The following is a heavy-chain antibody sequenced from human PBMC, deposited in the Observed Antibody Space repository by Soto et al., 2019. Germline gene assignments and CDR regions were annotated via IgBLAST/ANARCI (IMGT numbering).Heavy chain of an antibody. Sequence: ASVKVSCKDSGYTITSYGISWVRQAPGQGLEWMGWISAYNGNTNYAQKLQGRVTMTTDTSTSTAYMELRSLRSDDTAVYYCARDCSGGSCSHQYFDYWGQGTLVTVSS. CDR2: ISAYNGNT. V-gene: IGHV1-18*01. CDR1: GYTITSYG. CDR3: ARDCSGGSCSHQYFDY. J-gene: IGHJ4*02. D-gene: IGHD2-15*01.